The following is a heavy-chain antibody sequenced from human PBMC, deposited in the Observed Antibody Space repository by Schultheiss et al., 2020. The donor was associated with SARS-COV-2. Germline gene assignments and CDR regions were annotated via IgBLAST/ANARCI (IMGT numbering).Heavy chain of an antibody. V-gene: IGHV3-30*04. D-gene: IGHD6-13*01. Sequence: GGSLRLSCAASGFTFSSYAMHWVRQAPGKGLEWVAVIQYDGGDKYFADSVKGRFTISRDNSKNTLYLQMNSLRAEDTAVYYCAREGIAAAGTEGFDYWGQGTLVTVSS. CDR2: IQYDGGDK. J-gene: IGHJ4*02. CDR1: GFTFSSYA. CDR3: AREGIAAAGTEGFDY.